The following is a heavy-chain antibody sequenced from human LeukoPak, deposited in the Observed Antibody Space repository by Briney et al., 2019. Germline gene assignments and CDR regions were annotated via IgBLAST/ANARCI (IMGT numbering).Heavy chain of an antibody. Sequence: ASVKVSCKASGYTFTDYYMHWVRQGPGQGLEWVGWINPNNGGTKYAQKFQGRVTMTRDTSINTAYMELSRLTYDDTAVYYCAGLPRDNWNEPLDYWGQGTLVTVSS. D-gene: IGHD1-20*01. CDR1: GYTFTDYY. CDR3: AGLPRDNWNEPLDY. V-gene: IGHV1-2*02. J-gene: IGHJ4*02. CDR2: INPNNGGT.